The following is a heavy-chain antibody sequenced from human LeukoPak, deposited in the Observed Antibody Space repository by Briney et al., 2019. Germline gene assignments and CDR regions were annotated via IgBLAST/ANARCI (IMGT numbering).Heavy chain of an antibody. V-gene: IGHV4-61*02. CDR2: IYTSGST. Sequence: SETLSLTCTVSGGSISSGSYYWSWIRQPAGKGLEWIGRIYTSGSTNYNPSLKSRVTISVDTSKDQFSLKLSSVTAADTAVYYCARVLSGSYATDWYFDLWGRGTLDTVSS. CDR1: GGSISSGSYY. J-gene: IGHJ2*01. D-gene: IGHD1-26*01. CDR3: ARVLSGSYATDWYFDL.